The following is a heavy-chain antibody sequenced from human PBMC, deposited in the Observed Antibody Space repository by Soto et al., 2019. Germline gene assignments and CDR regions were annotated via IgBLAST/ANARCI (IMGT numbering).Heavy chain of an antibody. D-gene: IGHD3-9*01. CDR2: IYYSGYT. V-gene: IGHV4-39*01. Sequence: QLQLRESGPGLVKPSETLSLTCSVSGDSTTSDAYYWGWIRQPPGKGLEWLGSIYYSGYTYYNPSLKSRVTISVDRSRKQFALNLRSVTAADTAVYYCVSGTSFYDVLTGYYVDRWFDPWGQGTLVTVSS. CDR1: GDSTTSDAYY. CDR3: VSGTSFYDVLTGYYVDRWFDP. J-gene: IGHJ5*02.